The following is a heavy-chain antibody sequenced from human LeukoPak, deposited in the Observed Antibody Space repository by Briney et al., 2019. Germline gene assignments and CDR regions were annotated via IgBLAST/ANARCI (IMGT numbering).Heavy chain of an antibody. J-gene: IGHJ1*01. D-gene: IGHD6-19*01. V-gene: IGHV3-30*02. CDR3: AKDSYSSGWGSYFQH. CDR1: GFTFSSYG. CDR2: IRYDGSNK. Sequence: GGSLRLSCAASGFTFSSYGMHWVRQAPGKGLEWVAFIRYDGSNKYYADSVKGRFTISRDNSKNTLYLQMNSLRAEDTAVYYCAKDSYSSGWGSYFQHWGQVTLVTVSS.